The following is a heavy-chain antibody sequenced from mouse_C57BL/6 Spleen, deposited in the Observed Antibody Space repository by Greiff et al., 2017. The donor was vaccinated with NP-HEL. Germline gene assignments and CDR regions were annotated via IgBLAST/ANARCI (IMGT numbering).Heavy chain of an antibody. Sequence: VQLQQSGAELVKPGASVKLSCKATGYTFTGYWIEWVKQRPGHGLEWIGEILPGSGSTNYNEKFKGTATFTADTSSNKAYMQLSSLTTEDSAIYYCARSVVALPWYFDVWGTGTTVTVSS. V-gene: IGHV1-9*01. CDR2: ILPGSGST. D-gene: IGHD1-1*01. J-gene: IGHJ1*03. CDR3: ARSVVALPWYFDV. CDR1: GYTFTGYW.